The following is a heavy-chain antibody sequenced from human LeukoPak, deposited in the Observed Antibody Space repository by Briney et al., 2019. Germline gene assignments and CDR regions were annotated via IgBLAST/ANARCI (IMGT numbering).Heavy chain of an antibody. Sequence: GRSLRLSCEASGFTFSSYGMHWVRQAPGKGLEWVAVIWYDGSNKYYADSVKGRFTISRDNSKNTLYLQMNSLRAEDTAVYYCAKETGYFDHWGQGTRVTVSS. D-gene: IGHD7-27*01. J-gene: IGHJ4*02. CDR2: IWYDGSNK. V-gene: IGHV3-33*06. CDR3: AKETGYFDH. CDR1: GFTFSSYG.